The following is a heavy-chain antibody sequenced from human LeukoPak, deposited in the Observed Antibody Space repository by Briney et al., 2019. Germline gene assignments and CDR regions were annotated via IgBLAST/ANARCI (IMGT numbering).Heavy chain of an antibody. V-gene: IGHV4-34*01. CDR2: IDHNGDP. Sequence: SETLSLTCAVYVGTFSGYYWTWIRQPPGKGLEWIGEIDHNGDPSYNSSLKSRVTISVDTSKNQFSLRLKSVTAADTAVYYCARGFTLNYFDGLGFYFDYWGRGTPVAVSS. D-gene: IGHD3-22*01. J-gene: IGHJ4*02. CDR1: VGTFSGYY. CDR3: ARGFTLNYFDGLGFYFDY.